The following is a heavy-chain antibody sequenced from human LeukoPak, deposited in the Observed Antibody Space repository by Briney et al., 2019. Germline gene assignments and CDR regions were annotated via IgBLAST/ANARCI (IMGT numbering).Heavy chain of an antibody. CDR1: GVSLSSSSYY. Sequence: SETLSLTCSVSGVSLSSSSYYWGWLRPAPGRGLVWIGNIYYSGSTYYSPSLKSRVTISLDTSKNQFSLKLNSVTAADTAVYYCARQFYESRSPHAKYFQQWGQGTLVTVSS. V-gene: IGHV4-39*01. CDR3: ARQFYESRSPHAKYFQQ. CDR2: IYYSGST. J-gene: IGHJ1*01. D-gene: IGHD3-22*01.